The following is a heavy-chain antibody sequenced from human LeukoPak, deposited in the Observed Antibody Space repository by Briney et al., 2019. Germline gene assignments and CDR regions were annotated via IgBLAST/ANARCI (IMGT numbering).Heavy chain of an antibody. CDR1: GFTFSDYY. CDR3: ARGSLWGSFDY. Sequence: PGGSLRLSCAASGFTFSDYYMSWIRQAPGKGLEWVSCISSSASTIDYADSVKGRFTISRDNAKNSLYLQMNSLRAEDTAVYYCARGSLWGSFDYWGQGTLVTVSS. CDR2: ISSSASTI. V-gene: IGHV3-11*01. J-gene: IGHJ4*02. D-gene: IGHD7-27*01.